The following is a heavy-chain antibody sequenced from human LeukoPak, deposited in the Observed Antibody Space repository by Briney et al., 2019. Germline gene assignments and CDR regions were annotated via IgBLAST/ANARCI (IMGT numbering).Heavy chain of an antibody. D-gene: IGHD3-10*01. J-gene: IGHJ4*02. Sequence: PSETLSLTCTVSGGSISGYYWSWIRQPPGKGLEWIGYIYYSGSTNYSPSLRSRVTISLDTSKNQFSLNLSSVTAADTAVYYCARAQTVVRGVTRGWRFDSWGQGTLVTVSS. CDR1: GGSISGYY. CDR3: ARAQTVVRGVTRGWRFDS. V-gene: IGHV4-59*01. CDR2: IYYSGST.